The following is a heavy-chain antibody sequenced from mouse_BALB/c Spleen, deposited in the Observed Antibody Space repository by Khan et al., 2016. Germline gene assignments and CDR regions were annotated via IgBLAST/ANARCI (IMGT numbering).Heavy chain of an antibody. J-gene: IGHJ3*01. D-gene: IGHD1-1*01. CDR2: IWWNDNK. Sequence: QVTLKEPGPGILQPSQPLSLTCSFSGFSLSTYGIGVGWIRQPSGKGLEWLAHIWWNDNKYYNTALKRPLTISKDPSNNQVFLKIASVDTAVTATYYCARTNYYGSSYAWFAYWGQGTLVTVSA. CDR3: ARTNYYGSSYAWFAY. V-gene: IGHV8-11*01. CDR1: GFSLSTYGIG.